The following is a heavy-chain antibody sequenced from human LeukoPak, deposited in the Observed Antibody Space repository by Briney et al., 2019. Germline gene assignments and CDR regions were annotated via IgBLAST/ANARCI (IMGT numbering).Heavy chain of an antibody. J-gene: IGHJ4*02. CDR2: IKQDGSEK. CDR1: GFTFSSYW. V-gene: IGHV3-7*01. D-gene: IGHD3-10*01. CDR3: ARAMVRGVKIFDY. Sequence: GGSLRLSCAASGFTFSSYWMSWVRQAPGKGLEWVANIKQDGSEKYYVDSVEGRFTISRDNAKNSLYLQMNSLRAEDTAVYYGARAMVRGVKIFDYWGQGTLVTVSS.